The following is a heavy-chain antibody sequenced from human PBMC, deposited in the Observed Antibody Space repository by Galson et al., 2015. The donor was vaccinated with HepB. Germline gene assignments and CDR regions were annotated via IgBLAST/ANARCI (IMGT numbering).Heavy chain of an antibody. CDR3: GRDLPPDY. CDR2: INGDESST. J-gene: IGHJ4*02. V-gene: IGHV3-74*01. CDR1: GFIFSGYW. Sequence: SLRLSCAASGFIFSGYWMHWVRQAPGKGLVWVSRINGDESSTTYADSVKGRFTISRDIAKSTLYLQMNSLRAEDTAVYYCGRDLPPDYWGQGTLATVSS.